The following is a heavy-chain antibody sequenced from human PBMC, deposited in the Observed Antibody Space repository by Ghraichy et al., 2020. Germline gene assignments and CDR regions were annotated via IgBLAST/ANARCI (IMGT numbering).Heavy chain of an antibody. Sequence: GGSLRLSCAASGFTFRSYGMHWVRQAPGKGLEWVAVISYDGSNKDYGDSVKGRFTISRDNSKNTLILQLNILRAEDTAVYYCAKEWESSCYYSFRGDYYCLDVSG. J-gene: IGHJ6*02. CDR3: AKEWESSCYYSFRGDYYCLDV. CDR1: GFTFRSYG. D-gene: IGHD3-22*01. V-gene: IGHV3-30*18. CDR2: ISYDGSNK.